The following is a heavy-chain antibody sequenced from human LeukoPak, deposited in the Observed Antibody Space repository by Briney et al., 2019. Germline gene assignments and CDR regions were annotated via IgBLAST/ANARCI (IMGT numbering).Heavy chain of an antibody. J-gene: IGHJ4*02. CDR1: GGSISSSSYY. CDR2: IYYSGST. D-gene: IGHD3-3*01. Sequence: SETLSLTCTVSGGSISSSSYYWGWIRQPPGKGLEWIGSIYYSGSTYYNPSLKTRVTISVDTSKNQFSLKLSSVTAADTAVYYCARDRGDYDFWSGYYPYHFDYWGQGTLVTVSS. V-gene: IGHV4-39*07. CDR3: ARDRGDYDFWSGYYPYHFDY.